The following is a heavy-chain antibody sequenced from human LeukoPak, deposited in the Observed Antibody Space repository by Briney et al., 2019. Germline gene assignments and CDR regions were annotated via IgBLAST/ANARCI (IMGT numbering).Heavy chain of an antibody. CDR1: GYTFTSYG. D-gene: IGHD1-26*01. CDR3: ARDSGGSNFDY. V-gene: IGHV1-18*01. J-gene: IGHJ4*02. Sequence: ASVKVSCKASGYTFTSYGISWVRQAPGQGLEWMGWISTYSGDTNFARKLQGRVTMTTDTSTSTAYMELRSLRSDDTAVYYCARDSGGSNFDYWGQGTLVTVSS. CDR2: ISTYSGDT.